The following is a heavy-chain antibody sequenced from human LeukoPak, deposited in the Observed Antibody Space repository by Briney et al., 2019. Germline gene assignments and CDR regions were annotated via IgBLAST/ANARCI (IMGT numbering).Heavy chain of an antibody. CDR2: IYPGDSDT. D-gene: IGHD3-22*01. CDR1: GYIFTSYW. V-gene: IGHV5-51*01. CDR3: ARRIVVSQTFDI. J-gene: IGHJ3*02. Sequence: HGESLKISCKGSGYIFTSYWIGWVRQMPGRGLEWMGIIYPGDSDTRYSPSFQGQVTMSADKSINTAYLKWSSLKASDTAMYYCARRIVVSQTFDIWGQGTMVTVSS.